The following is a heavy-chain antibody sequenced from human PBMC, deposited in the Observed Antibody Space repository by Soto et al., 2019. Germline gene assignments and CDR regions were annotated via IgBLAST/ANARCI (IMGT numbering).Heavy chain of an antibody. CDR1: GYTFTSYG. CDR3: AREEDCSGGSCYYYYYYYGMDV. J-gene: IGHJ6*02. D-gene: IGHD2-15*01. Sequence: ASVKVSCKASGYTFTSYGISWVRQAPGQGLEWMGWISAYNGNTNYAQKLQGRVTMTTDTSTSTAYMELRSLRSDDTAVYYCAREEDCSGGSCYYYYYYYGMDVWGQGTTVTVSS. CDR2: ISAYNGNT. V-gene: IGHV1-18*01.